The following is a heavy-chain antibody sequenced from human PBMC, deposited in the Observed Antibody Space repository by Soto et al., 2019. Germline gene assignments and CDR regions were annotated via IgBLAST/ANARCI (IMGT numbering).Heavy chain of an antibody. D-gene: IGHD2-15*01. V-gene: IGHV3-23*01. CDR2: ISGSGGST. J-gene: IGHJ6*03. Sequence: GGSLRLSCAASGFTFSSYAMSWVRQAPGKGLEWVSAISGSGGSTYYADSVKGRFTISRDNSKNTLYLQMNSLRAEDTAVYYCAKWGGYCSGGSGFCYMDVWGKGTTVTVSS. CDR3: AKWGGYCSGGSGFCYMDV. CDR1: GFTFSSYA.